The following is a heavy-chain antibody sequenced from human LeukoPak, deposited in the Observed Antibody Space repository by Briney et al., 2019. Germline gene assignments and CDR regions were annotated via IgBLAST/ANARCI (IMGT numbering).Heavy chain of an antibody. Sequence: SQTLSLTCAISGDSVSSNSAAWNWIRQSPSRGLEWLGRTYYRSKWYYDSAVSVNSRISINPDTSKNQFSLHLNSVTPEDTAVYYCARGGSGWIVSLFDPWGQGTLVTVSS. V-gene: IGHV6-1*01. CDR2: TYYRSKWYY. CDR3: ARGGSGWIVSLFDP. CDR1: GDSVSSNSAA. D-gene: IGHD6-25*01. J-gene: IGHJ5*02.